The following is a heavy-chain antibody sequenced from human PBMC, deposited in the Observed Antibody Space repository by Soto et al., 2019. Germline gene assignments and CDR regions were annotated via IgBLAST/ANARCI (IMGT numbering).Heavy chain of an antibody. CDR1: GFTFSSYA. Sequence: GGSLRLSCSASGFTFSSYAMHWVRQAPGKGLEYVSATSSNGGSTYYADSVKGRFTISRDNSKNTLYLQMSSLRAEDTAVYYCVKVAASYYYGMDVWGQGTTVTVSS. CDR2: TSSNGGST. CDR3: VKVAASYYYGMDV. J-gene: IGHJ6*02. V-gene: IGHV3-64D*06.